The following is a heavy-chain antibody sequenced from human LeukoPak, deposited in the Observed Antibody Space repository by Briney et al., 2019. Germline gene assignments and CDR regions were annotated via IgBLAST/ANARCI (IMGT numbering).Heavy chain of an antibody. Sequence: PGGSLRLSCAASGFTFSSYAMSWVRQAPGKGLEWVSTISGSGGSTYYADSVKGRFTISRDNSKNTLYLQMNSLRAEDTAVYYCEPPPGLFIIDYWGQGTLVTVSS. CDR3: EPPPGLFIIDY. D-gene: IGHD3-10*02. CDR1: GFTFSSYA. J-gene: IGHJ4*02. V-gene: IGHV3-23*01. CDR2: ISGSGGST.